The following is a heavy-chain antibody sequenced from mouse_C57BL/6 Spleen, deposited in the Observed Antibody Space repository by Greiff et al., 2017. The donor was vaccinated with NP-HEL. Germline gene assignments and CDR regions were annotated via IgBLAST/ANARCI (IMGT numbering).Heavy chain of an antibody. Sequence: EVKLVESGGDLVKPGGSLKLSCAASGFTFSSYGMSWVRQTPDKRLEWVATISSGGSYTYYPDSVKGRFTISRDNAKNTLYLQMSSLKSEDTAMYYCARHPTGSYYFDYWGQGTTLTVSS. CDR2: ISSGGSYT. J-gene: IGHJ2*01. CDR3: ARHPTGSYYFDY. CDR1: GFTFSSYG. D-gene: IGHD1-1*01. V-gene: IGHV5-6*01.